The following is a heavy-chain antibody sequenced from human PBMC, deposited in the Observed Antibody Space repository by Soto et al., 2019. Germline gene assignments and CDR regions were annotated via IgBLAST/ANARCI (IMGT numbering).Heavy chain of an antibody. CDR2: ISAYNGNT. Sequence: QVQLVQSGAEVKKPGASVKVSCKASGYTFTSYGISWVRQAPGQGLERMGWISAYNGNTNYARKLQGRVTMTTDTSTSTAYMERRSRRSDDTAGYYCARDDRSYEWNDFDCWGQGTLVTVSS. CDR3: ARDDRSYEWNDFDC. V-gene: IGHV1-18*01. CDR1: GYTFTSYG. D-gene: IGHD1-1*01. J-gene: IGHJ4*02.